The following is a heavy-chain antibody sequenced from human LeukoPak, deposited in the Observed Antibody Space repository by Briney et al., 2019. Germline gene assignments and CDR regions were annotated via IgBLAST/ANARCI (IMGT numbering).Heavy chain of an antibody. CDR1: GFTFSNAW. D-gene: IGHD1-26*01. CDR2: IKSKTDGGTT. V-gene: IGHV3-15*01. CDR3: TTIVVGATVEFDY. J-gene: IGHJ4*02. Sequence: GGSLRLSCAASGFTFSNAWMSWVRQAPGKGLEWVGRIKSKTDGGTTDYAAPVKGRFTISRDDSKNTLYLQMNSLKTEDTAVYYCTTIVVGATVEFDYWGQGTLVTVSS.